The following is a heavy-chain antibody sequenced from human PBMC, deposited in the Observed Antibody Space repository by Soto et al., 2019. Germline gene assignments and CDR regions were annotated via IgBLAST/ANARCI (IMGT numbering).Heavy chain of an antibody. V-gene: IGHV4-30-2*01. CDR2: IYHSGST. Sequence: SETLSLTCAVSGGSISSGGYSWSWIRQPPGKGLEWIGYIYHSGSTYYNPSLKSRVTISVDRSKNQFSLKLSSVTAADTAVYYCAKDTEYCSGGSCYSYYFDYWGQGTLVTVSS. J-gene: IGHJ4*02. D-gene: IGHD2-15*01. CDR1: GGSISSGGYS. CDR3: AKDTEYCSGGSCYSYYFDY.